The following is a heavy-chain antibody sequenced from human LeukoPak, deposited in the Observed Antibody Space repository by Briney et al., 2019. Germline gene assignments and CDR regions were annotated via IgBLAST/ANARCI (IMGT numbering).Heavy chain of an antibody. CDR1: GFTSSTYG. J-gene: IGHJ3*02. CDR2: IWSDGDNK. V-gene: IGHV3-33*01. CDR3: VRERGPFDGFDI. Sequence: PGGSLRLSCAASGFTSSTYGMHWVRQAPGKGLEWVAVIWSDGDNKFYADSVKGRFTFSRDNSKNMLFLQMNSLRAEDTAVYYCVRERGPFDGFDIWGQGTMVTVSS.